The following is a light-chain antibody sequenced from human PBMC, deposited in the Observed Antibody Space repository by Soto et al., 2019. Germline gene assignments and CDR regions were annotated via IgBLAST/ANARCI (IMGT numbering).Light chain of an antibody. V-gene: IGKV3-20*01. J-gene: IGKJ3*01. CDR3: QQYGRTPIFT. CDR1: QRVVSSC. CDR2: GAS. Sequence: VLTQSPDPPSLSQGERATLSCRAIQRVVSSCLAWYQQRPGQAPRLLIYGASTRAAGIPDRFSGSGSGTDFTLTISRLEPEDFAVYYCQQYGRTPIFTLGPGTKVDIK.